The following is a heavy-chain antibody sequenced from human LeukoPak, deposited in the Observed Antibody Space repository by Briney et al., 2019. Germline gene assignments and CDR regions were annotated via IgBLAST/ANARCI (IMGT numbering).Heavy chain of an antibody. CDR1: GYTFTGYY. J-gene: IGHJ3*02. D-gene: IGHD5-18*01. V-gene: IGHV1-2*02. CDR3: AREALTAGMVPGAFDI. Sequence: GASVKVSCKASGYTFTGYYMHWVRQAPGQGGEWMGWINTISGGINYAQKFQGGGTMTRDTSISTAYMELSRLRSDATAVYYGAREALTAGMVPGAFDIWGQGTMVTVSS. CDR2: INTISGGI.